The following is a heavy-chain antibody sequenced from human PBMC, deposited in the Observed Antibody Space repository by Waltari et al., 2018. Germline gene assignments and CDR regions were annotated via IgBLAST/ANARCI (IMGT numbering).Heavy chain of an antibody. J-gene: IGHJ4*02. CDR1: GGSFSGYY. V-gene: IGHV4-34*01. Sequence: QWGAGLLKPSETLSLTCAVYGGSFSGYYWSWIRQPPGKGLEWIGEINHSGSTNYNPSLKSRFTISRDNAKNSLYLQMNSLRAEDTALYYCAKGYYDFWSGYPTYYFDYWGQGTLVTVSS. D-gene: IGHD3-3*01. CDR2: INHSGST. CDR3: AKGYYDFWSGYPTYYFDY.